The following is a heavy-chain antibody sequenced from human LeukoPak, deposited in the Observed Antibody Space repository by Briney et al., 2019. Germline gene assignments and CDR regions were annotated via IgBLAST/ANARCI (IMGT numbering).Heavy chain of an antibody. V-gene: IGHV1-2*02. CDR2: INPNSGGT. D-gene: IGHD5-12*01. J-gene: IGHJ6*03. Sequence: ASVKVSCKAAGYTFTGYYMHWVRQAPGQAREWMGWINPNSGGTNYAQKFQGRVTMTRGTSISTAYMGLSRLRSDATAVYYCARVAPGGFDFHYYSYYMDVWGKGTTVTVSS. CDR3: ARVAPGGFDFHYYSYYMDV. CDR1: GYTFTGYY.